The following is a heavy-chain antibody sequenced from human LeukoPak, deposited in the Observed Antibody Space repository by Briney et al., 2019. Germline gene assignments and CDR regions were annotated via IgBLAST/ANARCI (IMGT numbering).Heavy chain of an antibody. CDR2: IYTSGST. D-gene: IGHD2-15*01. CDR1: GGSISSGSYY. J-gene: IGHJ5*02. V-gene: IGHV4-61*02. Sequence: SQTLSLXCTVSGGSISSGSYYWSWIRQPAGKGLEWIGRIYTSGSTNYNPSLKSRVTISVDTSKNQFSLKLSSVTAADTAVYYCARESVVVVAASNWFDPWGQGTLVTDSS. CDR3: ARESVVVVAASNWFDP.